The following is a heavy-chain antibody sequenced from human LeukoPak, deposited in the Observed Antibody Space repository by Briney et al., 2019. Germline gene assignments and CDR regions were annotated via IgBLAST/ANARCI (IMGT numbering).Heavy chain of an antibody. J-gene: IGHJ4*02. V-gene: IGHV3-21*01. D-gene: IGHD1-26*01. Sequence: GGSLRLSCAASGFTFSSYSMNWVRQAPGKGLEWVSSISSSSSYIYYADSVKGRFTISRDNTKNSLYLQMNSLRAEDTAVYYCARAVHGALDYWGQGTLVTVSS. CDR2: ISSSSSYI. CDR3: ARAVHGALDY. CDR1: GFTFSSYS.